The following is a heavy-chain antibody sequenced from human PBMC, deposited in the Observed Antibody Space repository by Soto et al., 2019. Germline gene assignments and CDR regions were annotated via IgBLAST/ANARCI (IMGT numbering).Heavy chain of an antibody. Sequence: ASVQVSCKASGYTFTAYYMHWVRQAPGQGLEWMGWINPNSGGTYHAQNFQGRVTMTRDTSTTTAYMELASLRSDDTAVYYCARGGGRGYNELDPWGHGTLVNVSS. V-gene: IGHV1-2*02. J-gene: IGHJ5*02. D-gene: IGHD5-12*01. CDR2: INPNSGGT. CDR3: ARGGGRGYNELDP. CDR1: GYTFTAYY.